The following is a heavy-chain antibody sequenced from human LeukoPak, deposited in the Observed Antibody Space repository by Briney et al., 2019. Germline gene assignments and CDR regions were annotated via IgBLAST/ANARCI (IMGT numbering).Heavy chain of an antibody. CDR2: ISSSSSYI. CDR3: ARDRGDTYYCDSSGPTDY. Sequence: GGSLRLSRAASGFTFSSYSMNWVRQAPGKGLEWVSSISSSSSYIYYADSVKGRFTISRDNAKNSLYLQMNSLRAEDTAVYYCARDRGDTYYCDSSGPTDYWGQGTLVTVSS. D-gene: IGHD3-22*01. V-gene: IGHV3-21*01. J-gene: IGHJ4*02. CDR1: GFTFSSYS.